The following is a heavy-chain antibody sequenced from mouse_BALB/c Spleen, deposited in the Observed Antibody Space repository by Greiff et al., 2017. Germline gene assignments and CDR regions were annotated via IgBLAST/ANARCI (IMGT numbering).Heavy chain of an antibody. CDR2: INPSTGYT. CDR3: ARQLGRRNYAMDY. CDR1: GYTFTSYW. Sequence: VQLQQSGAELAKPGASVKMSCKASGYTFTSYWMHWVKQRPGQGLEWIGYINPSTGYTEYKQKFKDKATLTADKSSSTAYMQLSSLTSEDSAVYYCARQLGRRNYAMDYWGQGTSVTVSS. D-gene: IGHD3-1*01. J-gene: IGHJ4*01. V-gene: IGHV1-7*01.